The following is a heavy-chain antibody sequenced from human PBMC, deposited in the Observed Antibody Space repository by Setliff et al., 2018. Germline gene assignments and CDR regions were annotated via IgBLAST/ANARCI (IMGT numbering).Heavy chain of an antibody. J-gene: IGHJ6*02. Sequence: GASVKVSCKASGGTFSSYAISWVRQAPGQGLEWMGGIIPIFGTANYAQKFQGRVTITTDESTSTAYMELSSLRSEDTAVYYCARAGTTIFGVVTSPNYGMDVWGQGTMVTVSS. CDR3: ARAGTTIFGVVTSPNYGMDV. V-gene: IGHV1-69*05. CDR1: GGTFSSYA. CDR2: IIPIFGTA. D-gene: IGHD3-3*01.